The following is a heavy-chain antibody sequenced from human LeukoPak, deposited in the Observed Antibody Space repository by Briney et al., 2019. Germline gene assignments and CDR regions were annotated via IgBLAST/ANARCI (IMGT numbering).Heavy chain of an antibody. D-gene: IGHD1-7*01. CDR2: INPNSGGT. J-gene: IGHJ4*02. CDR3: ARESITGTTYYFDY. V-gene: IGHV1-2*02. CDR1: GYTFTDYY. Sequence: ASVKVSCKASGYTFTDYYIHWVRQAPGQGLEWMGWINPNSGGTKYAQKFQGRVTMTRDTSISTAYMELSRLRSDDTAVYYCARESITGTTYYFDYWGQGTLVTVSS.